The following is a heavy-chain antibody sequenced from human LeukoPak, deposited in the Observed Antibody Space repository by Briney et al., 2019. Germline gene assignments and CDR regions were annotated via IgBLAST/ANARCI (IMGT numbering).Heavy chain of an antibody. CDR3: AIRVLPHNDDTWGFIGDY. V-gene: IGHV4-59*04. CDR2: IYHSGTI. J-gene: IGHJ4*02. Sequence: MASETLSLTCTVSGGSISNYYWGWVRQPPGKGLEWIGSIYHSGTIHYSPSLKSRVTMFLDTSKSQLSLKVNSVTATDTAMYFCAIRVLPHNDDTWGFIGDYWGQGILVTVSS. CDR1: GGSISNYY. D-gene: IGHD2-15*01.